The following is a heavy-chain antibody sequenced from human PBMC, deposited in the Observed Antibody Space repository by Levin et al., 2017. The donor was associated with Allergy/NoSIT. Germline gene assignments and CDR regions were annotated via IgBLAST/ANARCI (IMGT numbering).Heavy chain of an antibody. CDR2: IYPGDSDT. D-gene: IGHD1-1*01. Sequence: GGSLRLSCQGSGSSFTSYWIGWVRQMRGKGLEWMGIIYPGDSDTRYSPSFQGQVSISADKSISTAYLKWRSLKGSDTAIYYCARRGTRDYYYYMDVWGKGTTVTVSS. CDR3: ARRGTRDYYYYMDV. J-gene: IGHJ6*03. V-gene: IGHV5-51*01. CDR1: GSSFTSYW.